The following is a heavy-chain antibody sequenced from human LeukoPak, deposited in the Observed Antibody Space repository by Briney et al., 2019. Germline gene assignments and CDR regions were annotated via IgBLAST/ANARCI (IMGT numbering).Heavy chain of an antibody. CDR2: IYYRGST. Sequence: PSETLSLTCTVSGGSISSYYWSWLRQPPGKGLEWIGYIYYRGSTNYNPSLKSRVTISVDTSKNQFSLKLSSVTAADTAVYYCARGSLVGATRAFDIWGQGRMVTVSS. D-gene: IGHD1-26*01. CDR3: ARGSLVGATRAFDI. CDR1: GGSISSYY. V-gene: IGHV4-59*01. J-gene: IGHJ3*02.